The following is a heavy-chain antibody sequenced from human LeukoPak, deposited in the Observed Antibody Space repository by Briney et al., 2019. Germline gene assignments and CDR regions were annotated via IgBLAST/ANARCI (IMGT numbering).Heavy chain of an antibody. CDR3: GRDSWFGELGPDY. D-gene: IGHD3-10*01. V-gene: IGHV1-69*04. Sequence: ASVKVSCKASGGAFSSYAISWVRQAPGQGLEWMGRIIPILGIANYAQKFQGRVTITADKSTSTAYMELSSLRSEDTAVYYCGRDSWFGELGPDYWGQGTLVTVSS. CDR1: GGAFSSYA. J-gene: IGHJ4*02. CDR2: IIPILGIA.